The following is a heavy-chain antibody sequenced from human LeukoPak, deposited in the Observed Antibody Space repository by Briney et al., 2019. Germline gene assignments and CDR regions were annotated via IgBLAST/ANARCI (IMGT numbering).Heavy chain of an antibody. CDR2: ISGRGGST. J-gene: IGHJ4*02. D-gene: IGHD6-19*01. CDR1: GFTFGSYA. Sequence: AGGSLRLSCAASGFTFGSYAMSWVRQAPGKGLEWVSYISGRGGSTFYADSVKGRFTISRDNSKNTLYLQMNSLRAEDTAVYYCAKDGASIAVARFDYWGQGTLVTVSS. V-gene: IGHV3-23*01. CDR3: AKDGASIAVARFDY.